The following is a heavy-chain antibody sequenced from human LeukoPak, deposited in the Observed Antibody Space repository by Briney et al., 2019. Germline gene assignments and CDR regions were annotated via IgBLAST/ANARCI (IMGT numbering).Heavy chain of an antibody. J-gene: IGHJ4*02. Sequence: GGSLRLSCAASGFTFSSYAMSWVRQAPGKGLEWVPAISGSGGSTYYADSVKGRFTISRDNSKNTLYLQMNSLRAEDTAVYYCARDDDYGGNSSGQGTLVTVSS. CDR1: GFTFSSYA. CDR2: ISGSGGST. V-gene: IGHV3-23*01. CDR3: ARDDDYGGNS. D-gene: IGHD4-23*01.